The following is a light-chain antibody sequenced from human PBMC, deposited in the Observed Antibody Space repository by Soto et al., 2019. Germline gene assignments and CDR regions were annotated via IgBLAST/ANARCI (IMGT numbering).Light chain of an antibody. CDR2: AAS. Sequence: AIQMTQSPSSLSASVGDRVTITCRASQGIRNDVSWHQQKPGKATKLLIYAASNLQSGVPSRFSGSGSGSDFTLTISRLQPEDFATYYCLQDYNYPLTLGGGTNVEIK. CDR1: QGIRND. V-gene: IGKV1-6*01. J-gene: IGKJ4*01. CDR3: LQDYNYPLT.